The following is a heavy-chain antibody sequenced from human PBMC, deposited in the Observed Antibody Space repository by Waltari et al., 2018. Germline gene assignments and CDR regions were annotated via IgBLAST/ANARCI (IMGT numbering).Heavy chain of an antibody. V-gene: IGHV4-59*08. Sequence: QVQLQESGPGLVKPSETLSLICTVSGGSMTNSYWGWVRQPPGRGLEWIGDLYYSGSTYSAGSTAYNPSLKSRVTISINTPRDQFSLELRSVTAADTAVYYCVRRDSFTDFWGQGTLIIVSS. J-gene: IGHJ4*02. D-gene: IGHD2-21*01. CDR2: LYYSGST. CDR3: VRRDSFTDF. CDR1: GGSMTNSY.